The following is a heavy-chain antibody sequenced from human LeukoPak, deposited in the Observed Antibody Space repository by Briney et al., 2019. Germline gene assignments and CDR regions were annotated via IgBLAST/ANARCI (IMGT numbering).Heavy chain of an antibody. CDR1: GFTFRRYE. CDR3: ARESSSDNDDYYHNPEYLQH. CDR2: ISSSGNII. J-gene: IGHJ1*01. D-gene: IGHD3-10*01. Sequence: PGGSLRLSCAASGFTFRRYEMNWVRQAPGKGLEWIAYISSSGNIIYYSDSVKGRFTIYRDNANSSLYLQMNSLSAEDTAVYYCARESSSDNDDYYHNPEYLQHWGQGTLVTVSS. V-gene: IGHV3-48*03.